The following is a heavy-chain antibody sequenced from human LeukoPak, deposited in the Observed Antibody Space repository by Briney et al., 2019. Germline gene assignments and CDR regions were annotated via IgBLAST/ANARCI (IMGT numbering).Heavy chain of an antibody. D-gene: IGHD3-16*02. CDR2: INHGGST. J-gene: IGHJ3*02. Sequence: SETLSLTCAVYGGSFSGYYWSWIRQPPGKGLEWIGEINHGGSTNYNPSLKSRVTISVDTSKNQFSLKLSSVTAADTAVYYCARGCYDYVWGSYRTMNAFDIWGQGTMVTVSS. V-gene: IGHV4-34*01. CDR1: GGSFSGYY. CDR3: ARGCYDYVWGSYRTMNAFDI.